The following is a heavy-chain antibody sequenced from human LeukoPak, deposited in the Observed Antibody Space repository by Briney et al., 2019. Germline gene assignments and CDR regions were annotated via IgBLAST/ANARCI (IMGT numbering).Heavy chain of an antibody. CDR3: AKAFGGGSSSWSDY. V-gene: IGHV3-49*04. CDR1: GFTFGDYA. Sequence: GGSLRLSCTASGFTFGDYAMSWVRQAPGKGLEWVGFIRSKAYGGTTEYAASVKGRFTISRDDSKNTLYLQMNSLRAEDTAVYYCAKAFGGGSSSWSDYWGQGTLVTVSS. J-gene: IGHJ4*02. D-gene: IGHD6-13*01. CDR2: IRSKAYGGTT.